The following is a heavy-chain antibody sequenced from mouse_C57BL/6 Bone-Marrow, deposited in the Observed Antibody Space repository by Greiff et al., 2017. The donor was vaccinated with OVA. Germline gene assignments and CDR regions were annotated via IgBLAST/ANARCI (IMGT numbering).Heavy chain of an antibody. V-gene: IGHV5-6*01. J-gene: IGHJ3*01. CDR3: ARQGSWVWFAY. D-gene: IGHD4-1*01. CDR2: ISSGGSYT. CDR1: GFTFSSYG. Sequence: EVQVVESGGDLVKPGGSLKLSCAASGFTFSSYGMSWVRQTPDKRLEWVATISSGGSYTYYPDSVKGRFTISRDNAKNTLYLQMSSLQSEHTAMYYCARQGSWVWFAYWGQGTLVTVSA.